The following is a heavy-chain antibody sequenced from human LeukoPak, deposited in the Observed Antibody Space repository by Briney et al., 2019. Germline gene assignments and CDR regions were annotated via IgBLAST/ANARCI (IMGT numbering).Heavy chain of an antibody. J-gene: IGHJ6*02. Sequence: SQTLSLTCAVSGGSISSGGSYSWSWIRQSPGKGLEWIGYIYHSGTTYYSPSLKSRVTISVDRSKNQFSLNLTSVTAADSAVYYCARSFGEDYYYGMDVWGQGTTVTVSS. D-gene: IGHD3-10*01. CDR1: GGSISSGGSYS. CDR2: IYHSGTT. V-gene: IGHV4-30-2*06. CDR3: ARSFGEDYYYGMDV.